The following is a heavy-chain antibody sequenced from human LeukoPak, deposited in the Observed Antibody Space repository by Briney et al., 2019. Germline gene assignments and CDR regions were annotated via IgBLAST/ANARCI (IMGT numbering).Heavy chain of an antibody. CDR2: IYASGST. CDR1: GGSISTDNYY. Sequence: SQTLSLTCTVSGGSISTDNYYWSWIRQPAGKGLEWIGHIYASGSTIYNPSLKSRVTISIDTSENQFSLKLSSVTAADTAVYYCAYYYDSSGFYPEMSWGQGILVTVSS. V-gene: IGHV4-61*09. CDR3: AYYYDSSGFYPEMS. J-gene: IGHJ4*02. D-gene: IGHD3-22*01.